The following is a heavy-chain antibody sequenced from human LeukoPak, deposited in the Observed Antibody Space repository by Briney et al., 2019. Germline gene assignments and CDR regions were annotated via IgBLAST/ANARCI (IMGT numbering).Heavy chain of an antibody. V-gene: IGHV4-30-4*08. CDR3: ARVATEQWFDP. J-gene: IGHJ5*02. CDR1: GGSISSGYYY. Sequence: SQTLSLACTVSGGSISSGYYYWSWIRQPPGKGLEWIGYIYYSGSTYYNPSLKSRITISVDTSKNQFSLKLSSVTAADTAVYYCARVATEQWFDPWGQGTLVTVSS. CDR2: IYYSGST. D-gene: IGHD1/OR15-1a*01.